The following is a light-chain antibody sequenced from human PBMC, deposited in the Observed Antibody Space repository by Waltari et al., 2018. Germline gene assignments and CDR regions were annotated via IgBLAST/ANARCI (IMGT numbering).Light chain of an antibody. V-gene: IGKV4-1*01. J-gene: IGKJ3*01. CDR2: GAS. CDR1: LSIPDSTEDKNQ. CDR3: QQYYSSPFT. Sequence: DIVMTESPDSLSVSQGARAPINSKPSLSIPDSTEDKNQLGWYQQKSEQSPKLLIYGASTRESGVPDRFSGSGSGTDFTLTISSLQTEDVAVYYCQQYYSSPFTFGPGTKVDIK.